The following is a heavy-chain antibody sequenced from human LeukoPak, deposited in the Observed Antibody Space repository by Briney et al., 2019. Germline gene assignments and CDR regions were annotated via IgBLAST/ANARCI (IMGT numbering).Heavy chain of an antibody. CDR1: GDSVSSNSAA. CDR3: ARTEDGSGSFAYYFDY. V-gene: IGHV6-1*01. Sequence: SQTLSLTCAISGDSVSSNSAAWNWIRQSPSRGLEWLGRTYYRYKWYNDYAVSVESRITINPDTSKNQFSLQLNSVTPEDTAVYYCARTEDGSGSFAYYFDYWGQGTLVTVSS. D-gene: IGHD3-10*01. J-gene: IGHJ4*02. CDR2: TYYRYKWYN.